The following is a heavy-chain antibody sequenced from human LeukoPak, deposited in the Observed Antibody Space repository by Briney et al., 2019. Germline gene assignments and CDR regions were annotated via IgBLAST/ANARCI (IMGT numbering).Heavy chain of an antibody. CDR1: GFTFGGYG. CDR3: ARDDFGS. V-gene: IGHV3-74*01. Sequence: GGSLRLSCAASGFTFGGYGMHGAPQAPGKGLVWVSRINSDGSSTTYADSVKGRFTISRDNAKNTLYLQMSSLRADDTAVYYCARDDFGSWGQGTLVTVSS. CDR2: INSDGSST. J-gene: IGHJ4*02.